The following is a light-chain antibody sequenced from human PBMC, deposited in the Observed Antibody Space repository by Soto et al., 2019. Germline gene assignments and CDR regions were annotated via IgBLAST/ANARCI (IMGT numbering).Light chain of an antibody. CDR1: QDSSTW. CDR2: AAS. V-gene: IGKV1D-12*01. Sequence: IQLTQSPSSVSASVGDTVTITCRASQDSSTWLAWYQQRPGQAPKLLVYAASTLQSGVPSRFSGSGSGTEFTLTINSLQHEDFATYYCQQANSSPYTFGQGTVLDIK. J-gene: IGKJ2*01. CDR3: QQANSSPYT.